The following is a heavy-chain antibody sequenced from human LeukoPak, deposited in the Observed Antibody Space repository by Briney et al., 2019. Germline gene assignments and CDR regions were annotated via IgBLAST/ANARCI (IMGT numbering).Heavy chain of an antibody. D-gene: IGHD3-9*01. CDR3: ARGVSHRNFDWLFY. Sequence: SETLSLTCAVYVGSFSGYYWSWIRQPPGKGLEWIGEINDSGSTHYNTSLNSRVTISVDTSKYQIYLKLSSVTAADTAIYYCARGVSHRNFDWLFYWGQGTLVTVSS. CDR1: VGSFSGYY. J-gene: IGHJ4*02. V-gene: IGHV4-34*01. CDR2: INDSGST.